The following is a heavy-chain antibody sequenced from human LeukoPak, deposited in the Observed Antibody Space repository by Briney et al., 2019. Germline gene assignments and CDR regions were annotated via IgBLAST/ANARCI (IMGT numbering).Heavy chain of an antibody. V-gene: IGHV3-74*01. CDR2: IHSDGSST. CDR3: ARGWITAGGYYDY. CDR1: GFTFSSYW. D-gene: IGHD6-13*01. Sequence: GGSLRLSCTASGFTFSSYWMHWVRQAPGKGLVWVSRIHSDGSSTSYADSVKGRFTMSRDNAKNTLYLQMNSLRAEDTAVYYCARGWITAGGYYDYWGQGTLVTVSS. J-gene: IGHJ4*02.